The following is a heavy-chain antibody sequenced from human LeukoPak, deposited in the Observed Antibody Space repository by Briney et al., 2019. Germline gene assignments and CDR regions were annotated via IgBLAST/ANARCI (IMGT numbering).Heavy chain of an antibody. Sequence: GGSLRLSCAASGFTASLYWMTWVRQAPGKRLEWVANIKHDGSDKHYVDSVKGRFTISRDNAKNSVYLQMSSLRAEDTAAYYCARLSVYSSTWLAYYMDVWGKGTTVTVSS. V-gene: IGHV3-7*01. CDR3: ARLSVYSSTWLAYYMDV. CDR2: IKHDGSDK. CDR1: GFTASLYW. J-gene: IGHJ6*03. D-gene: IGHD6-13*01.